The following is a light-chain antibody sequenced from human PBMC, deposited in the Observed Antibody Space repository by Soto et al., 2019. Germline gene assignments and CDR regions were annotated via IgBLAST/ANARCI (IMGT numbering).Light chain of an antibody. CDR3: QQRYTWPS. CDR2: GAS. J-gene: IGKJ3*01. Sequence: ETVLTQSPATLSLSPGERATLSCRASQSVSRSLAWYQQKPGQAPRLLIYGASNRATGIPARFSGSGSGTDFTLTISSLEPEDFAVYFCQQRYTWPSFGPGTKVDIK. CDR1: QSVSRS. V-gene: IGKV3-11*01.